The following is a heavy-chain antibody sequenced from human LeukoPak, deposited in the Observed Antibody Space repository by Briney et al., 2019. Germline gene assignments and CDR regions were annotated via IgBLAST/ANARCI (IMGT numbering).Heavy chain of an antibody. CDR1: GFTLSDFW. CDR3: ARAGYSSSWRTEYFQH. Sequence: GGSLRLSCAASGFTLSDFWMSWVRQAPGKGLEWVANIDQDGSDKNYVGSVKGRFTISRDNAKNSLYLQMNSLRAEDTAVYYCARAGYSSSWRTEYFQHWGQGTLVTVSS. CDR2: IDQDGSDK. V-gene: IGHV3-7*01. J-gene: IGHJ1*01. D-gene: IGHD6-13*01.